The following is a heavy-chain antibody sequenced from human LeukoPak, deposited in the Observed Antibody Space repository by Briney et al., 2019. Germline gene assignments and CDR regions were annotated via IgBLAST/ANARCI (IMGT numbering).Heavy chain of an antibody. D-gene: IGHD3-10*01. J-gene: IGHJ4*02. CDR3: ARARGVRGVIEYYFDY. CDR2: IYYSGST. CDR1: GGSISSGGYY. V-gene: IGHV4-31*03. Sequence: SQTLSLTCTVSGGSISSGGYYWSWIRQHPGKGLEWIGYIYYSGSTYYNPSLKSRVTISVDTSKDQFSLKLSSVTAADTAVYYCARARGVRGVIEYYFDYWGQGTLVIVSS.